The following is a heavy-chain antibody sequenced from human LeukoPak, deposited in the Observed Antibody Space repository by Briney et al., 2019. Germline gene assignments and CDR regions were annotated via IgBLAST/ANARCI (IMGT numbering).Heavy chain of an antibody. CDR2: ISSGGNYR. J-gene: IGHJ4*02. D-gene: IGHD5-24*01. CDR3: ARGRNAYTFDN. Sequence: PGRSLRLSCAASGFTFSSYGMHWVRQAPGKGLEWVSYISSGGNYRYYADSVKGRFTISRDNARNSLYLQMNSLRAEDTAVYYCARGRNAYTFDNWGQGTLVTVSS. V-gene: IGHV3-21*05. CDR1: GFTFSSYG.